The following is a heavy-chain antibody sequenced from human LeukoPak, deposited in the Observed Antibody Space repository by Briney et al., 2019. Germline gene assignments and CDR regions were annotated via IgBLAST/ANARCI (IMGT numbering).Heavy chain of an antibody. Sequence: GESLKISCKGSGYSFSNYWIGRVRQMPGKGLEWMGIIYPGDSDTRYSSSFQGQVTISADKSISTAYLQWSSLKASDTAMYYCARHYYDYVWGSYGIDYWGQGTLVTVSS. V-gene: IGHV5-51*01. CDR2: IYPGDSDT. J-gene: IGHJ4*02. D-gene: IGHD3-16*01. CDR1: GYSFSNYW. CDR3: ARHYYDYVWGSYGIDY.